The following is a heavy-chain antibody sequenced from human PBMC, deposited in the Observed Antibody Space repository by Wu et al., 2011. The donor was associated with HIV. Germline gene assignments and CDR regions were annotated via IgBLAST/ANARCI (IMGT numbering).Heavy chain of an antibody. D-gene: IGHD2-15*01. CDR1: GGTFSSYS. CDR3: ASVRCHVDHCYFPLLGTAFDI. CDR2: IIPIFPTA. J-gene: IGHJ3*02. Sequence: QVQLVQSGAEVKKPGSSVKVSCKASGGTFSSYSISWVRQAPGQGLEWMGGIIPIFPTANYAQKFQGRVTITADKSTTTAYMELRSLRSDDTAVYYCASVRCHVDHCYFPLLGTAFDIWGQGTIGHRLF. V-gene: IGHV1-69*14.